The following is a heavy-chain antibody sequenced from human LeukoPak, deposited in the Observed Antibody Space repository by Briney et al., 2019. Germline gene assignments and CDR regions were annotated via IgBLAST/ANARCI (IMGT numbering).Heavy chain of an antibody. CDR1: GFNFGDSS. J-gene: IGHJ4*02. D-gene: IGHD3-22*01. CDR3: ARTGYYYVLDY. CDR2: IRSKTYGGTT. Sequence: PGGSLRLSCTASGFNFGDSSINWVRQAPGKGLEWVGFIRSKTYGGTTDYAASVQGRFTISRDDSKSIAYLQMSSLKTEDTAIYYCARTGYYYVLDYWGQGSLVTVSS. V-gene: IGHV3-49*04.